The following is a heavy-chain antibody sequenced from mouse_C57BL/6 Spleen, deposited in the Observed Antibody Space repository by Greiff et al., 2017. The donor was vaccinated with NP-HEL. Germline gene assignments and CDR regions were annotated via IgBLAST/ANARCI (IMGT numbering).Heavy chain of an antibody. V-gene: IGHV1-78*01. CDR1: GYTFTDHT. CDR2: IYPRDGST. CDR3: AGDYDDDGAWFAY. Sequence: VQLQQSDAELVKPGASVKISCKVSGYTFTDHTIHWMKQRPEQGLEWIGYIYPRDGSTKYNEKFKGKATLTEDKSSSTAYMQLNSLTSEDSAVYICAGDYDDDGAWFAYWGQGTLVTVSA. D-gene: IGHD2-4*01. J-gene: IGHJ3*01.